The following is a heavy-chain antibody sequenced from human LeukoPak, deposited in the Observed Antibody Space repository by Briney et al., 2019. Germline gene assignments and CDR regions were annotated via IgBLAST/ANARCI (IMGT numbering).Heavy chain of an antibody. Sequence: ASVKVSCKASGYTFTSYDINWVRQATGQGLEWMGWMNPNSGNTGYAQKFQGRVTMTRNTSISTAYMELSSLRSEDTAVYYCARGAVTIFGVVTPFYGMDVWGQGTTVTVSS. CDR2: MNPNSGNT. J-gene: IGHJ6*02. CDR3: ARGAVTIFGVVTPFYGMDV. V-gene: IGHV1-8*01. CDR1: GYTFTSYD. D-gene: IGHD3-3*01.